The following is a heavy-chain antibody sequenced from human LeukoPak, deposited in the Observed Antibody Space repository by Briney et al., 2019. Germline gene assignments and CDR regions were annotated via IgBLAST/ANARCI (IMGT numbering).Heavy chain of an antibody. CDR2: IYPGDCDT. CDR3: ARPKTGDEVYFDY. J-gene: IGHJ4*02. D-gene: IGHD7-27*01. V-gene: IGHV5-51*01. CDR1: GYSFTSYW. Sequence: GESLKISCKGSGYSFTSYWIGWVRQMPGKGLEWMGIIYPGDCDTRYSPSFQGQVTIYAEKSISTAYLQRSSLKASDTAMYYCARPKTGDEVYFDYWGQGTLVTVSS.